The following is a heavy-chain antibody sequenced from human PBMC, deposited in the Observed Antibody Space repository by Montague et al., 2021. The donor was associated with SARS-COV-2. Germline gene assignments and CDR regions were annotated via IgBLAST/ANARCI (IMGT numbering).Heavy chain of an antibody. CDR1: GGSISSYY. D-gene: IGHD3-10*01. J-gene: IGHJ5*02. CDR3: ARGLPMVRGVIRWFDP. Sequence: SETLSPTCTVSGGSISSYYWSWIRQPPGKGLEWIGYIYYSGSTNYNPSLKSRVTISVDTSKNQFSLKLSSVTAADTAVYYCARGLPMVRGVIRWFDPWGQGTPVPGSS. V-gene: IGHV4-59*01. CDR2: IYYSGST.